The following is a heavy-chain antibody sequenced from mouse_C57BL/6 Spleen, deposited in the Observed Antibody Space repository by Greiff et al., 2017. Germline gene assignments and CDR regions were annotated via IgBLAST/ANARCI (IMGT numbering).Heavy chain of an antibody. V-gene: IGHV1-22*01. CDR3: ARFGNYYFDY. CDR2: INPNNGGT. Sequence: EVKLVESGPELVKPGASVKMSCKASGYTFTDYNMHWVKQSHGKSLEWIGYINPNNGGTSYNQKFKGKATLTVNKSSSTAYMELRSRTSEDSAVYYCARFGNYYFDYWGQGTTLTVSS. J-gene: IGHJ2*01. D-gene: IGHD2-1*01. CDR1: GYTFTDYN.